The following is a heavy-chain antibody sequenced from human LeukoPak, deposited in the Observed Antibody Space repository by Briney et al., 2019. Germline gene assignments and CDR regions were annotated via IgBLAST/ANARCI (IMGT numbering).Heavy chain of an antibody. CDR2: ISYDGGNK. J-gene: IGHJ4*02. CDR1: GYTFSDYG. Sequence: GGSLRLSCVASGYTFSDYGMHWVRQAPGKGLDWVAVISYDGGNKHFADPVKGRFTISRDNSRNTLYLEMNSLRAEDTAVYYCAKERRSSSWYFDHWGQGTLVTVSS. CDR3: AKERRSSSWYFDH. D-gene: IGHD6-13*01. V-gene: IGHV3-30*18.